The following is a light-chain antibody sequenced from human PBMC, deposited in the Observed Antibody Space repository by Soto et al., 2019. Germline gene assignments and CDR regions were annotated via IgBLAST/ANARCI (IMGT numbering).Light chain of an antibody. CDR2: RNN. CDR3: AAWDDSLNGVL. CDR1: SSNIGSNT. J-gene: IGLJ2*01. V-gene: IGLV1-44*01. Sequence: QSVLTQPPSASGTPGQRVTISCSGSSSNIGSNTVNWYQQLPGTSPKLLIYRNNQRPSGVPDRFSGAKSGTSAYLAISGLQSEDEADYYCAAWDDSLNGVLFGGGTKLTVL.